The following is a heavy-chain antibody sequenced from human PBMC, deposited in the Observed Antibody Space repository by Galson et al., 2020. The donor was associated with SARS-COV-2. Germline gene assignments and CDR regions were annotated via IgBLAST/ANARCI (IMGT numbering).Heavy chain of an antibody. Sequence: SETLSLTGAVSGNSISSAYYWGWIRQPPGKGLEWIGSFYHAESTASNPSLKSRVTISVDTSRNQPTLRLSSVTAADTAVYYCARLERSGSDSSLPHWGQGTLVTVSS. J-gene: IGHJ1*01. CDR1: GNSISSAYY. CDR2: FYHAEST. D-gene: IGHD5-12*01. V-gene: IGHV4-38-2*01. CDR3: ARLERSGSDSSLPH.